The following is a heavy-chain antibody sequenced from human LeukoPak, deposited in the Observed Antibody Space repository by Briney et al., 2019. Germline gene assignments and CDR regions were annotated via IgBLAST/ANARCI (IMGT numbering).Heavy chain of an antibody. J-gene: IGHJ4*02. Sequence: SETLSLTCTVSGGSVSSYYWSWIRQPPGKGLEWIGYIYYSGSTNYNPSLKSRVTISVDTSKNQFSLKLSSVTAADTAVYYCATGTNYYGSTPRDYWGQGTLVTVSS. V-gene: IGHV4-59*02. CDR1: GGSVSSYY. CDR3: ATGTNYYGSTPRDY. D-gene: IGHD3-10*01. CDR2: IYYSGST.